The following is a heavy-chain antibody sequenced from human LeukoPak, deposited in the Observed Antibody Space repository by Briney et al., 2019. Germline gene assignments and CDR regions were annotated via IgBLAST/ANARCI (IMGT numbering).Heavy chain of an antibody. CDR3: ARDLGYSSGWVYFDY. CDR2: ISSSGSTI. D-gene: IGHD6-19*01. J-gene: IGHJ4*02. CDR1: GFTFSDYY. V-gene: IGHV3-11*04. Sequence: PGGSLRLSCAASGFTFSDYYMSRIRQAPGKGLEWVSYISSSGSTIYYADSVKGRFTISRDNAKNSLYLQMNSLRAEDTAVYYCARDLGYSSGWVYFDYWGQGTLVTVSS.